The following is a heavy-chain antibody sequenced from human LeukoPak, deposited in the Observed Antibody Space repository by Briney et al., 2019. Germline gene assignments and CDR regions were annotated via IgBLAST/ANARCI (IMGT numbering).Heavy chain of an antibody. J-gene: IGHJ6*02. D-gene: IGHD1-7*01. Sequence: GGSLRLSCATSGFTFNYAWMSWVRQVPGKGLEWVGQTVSEIDGGTTDYAAPVKGRFTISRDDSKSTLYLQMNSLKIEDTAVYYCTTDEDWNYARKDVWGQGATVIVSS. CDR3: TTDEDWNYARKDV. CDR2: TVSEIDGGTT. V-gene: IGHV3-15*04. CDR1: GFTFNYAW.